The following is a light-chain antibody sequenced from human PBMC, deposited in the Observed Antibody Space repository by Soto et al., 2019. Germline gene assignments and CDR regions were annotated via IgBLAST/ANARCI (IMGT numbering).Light chain of an antibody. V-gene: IGKV1-33*01. CDR3: QQYENPPYT. CDR2: DAS. CDR1: HDINNY. J-gene: IGKJ2*01. Sequence: DIQLTQSPSSLSASVGDRVTITCQASHDINNYVNWYQQRPGKAPKLLISDASNLETGVPSRFSGSGSGTEFTVTISSLQPEDIATYFCQQYENPPYTFGQGTKLEI.